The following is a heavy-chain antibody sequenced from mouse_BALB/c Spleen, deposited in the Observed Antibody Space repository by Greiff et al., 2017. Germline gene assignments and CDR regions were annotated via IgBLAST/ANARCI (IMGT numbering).Heavy chain of an antibody. Sequence: VMLVESGPGLVAPSQSLSITCTVSGFSLTSYGVHWVRQPPGKGLEWLGVIWAGGSTNYNSALMSRLSISKDNSKSQVFLKMNSLQTDDTAMYYCARVYYGSSYNYAMDYWGQGTSVTVSS. CDR3: ARVYYGSSYNYAMDY. D-gene: IGHD1-1*01. J-gene: IGHJ4*01. V-gene: IGHV2-9*02. CDR2: IWAGGST. CDR1: GFSLTSYG.